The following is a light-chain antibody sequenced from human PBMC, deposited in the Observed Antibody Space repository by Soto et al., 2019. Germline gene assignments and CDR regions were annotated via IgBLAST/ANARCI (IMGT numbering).Light chain of an antibody. J-gene: IGLJ2*01. CDR3: TSYTDSTTVV. Sequence: QSALTQPASVSGSPGQSITISCTGTSSDVGGYNYVSWYQQHPGKAPKLMNYGFTNRPSGVSNCFSGSKSGNTASLTISWLQAEDEADYYCTSYTDSTTVVFGAGTKLTVL. CDR1: SSDVGGYNY. V-gene: IGLV2-14*01. CDR2: GFT.